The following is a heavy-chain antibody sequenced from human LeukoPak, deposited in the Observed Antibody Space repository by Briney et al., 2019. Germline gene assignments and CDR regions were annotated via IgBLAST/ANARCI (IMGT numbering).Heavy chain of an antibody. CDR3: ARDRGGSYSAIDY. D-gene: IGHD1-26*01. CDR1: GFTFSSYS. J-gene: IGHJ4*02. V-gene: IGHV3-48*04. Sequence: GGSLRLSCAASGFTFSSYSMNWVRQAPGKGLEGVSFISSSSSTIYYADSVKGRFTISRDNAKNSLYLQLNGLRAEDTAVYYCARDRGGSYSAIDYWGQGTLVTVSS. CDR2: ISSSSSTI.